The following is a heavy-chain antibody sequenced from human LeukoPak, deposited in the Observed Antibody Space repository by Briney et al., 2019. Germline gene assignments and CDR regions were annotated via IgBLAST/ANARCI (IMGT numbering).Heavy chain of an antibody. V-gene: IGHV5-51*01. CDR2: IYPGDSDT. CDR1: GYSFTSYW. Sequence: GESLKISCKGSGYSFTSYWIGWVRQMPGKGLEWMGIIYPGDSDTRYSPSFQGQVTISADKSISTAYLQWSSLKASDTAMYYCARLPVPAASHYYYYYMDVWGKGTTVTVSS. D-gene: IGHD2-2*01. J-gene: IGHJ6*03. CDR3: ARLPVPAASHYYYYYMDV.